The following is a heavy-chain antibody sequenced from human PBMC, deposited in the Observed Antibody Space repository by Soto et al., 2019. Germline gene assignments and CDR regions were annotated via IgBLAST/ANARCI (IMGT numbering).Heavy chain of an antibody. V-gene: IGHV4-59*01. CDR1: GGSISSYY. J-gene: IGHJ4*02. Sequence: PSETLSLTCTVSGGSISSYYWSWIRQPPGKGLEWIGYIYYSGSTNYNPSLKSRVTISVDTSKNQFSLKQSSVTAADTAVYYCATGWYYYFDHWGQGTLVTVSS. CDR3: ATGWYYYFDH. D-gene: IGHD6-19*01. CDR2: IYYSGST.